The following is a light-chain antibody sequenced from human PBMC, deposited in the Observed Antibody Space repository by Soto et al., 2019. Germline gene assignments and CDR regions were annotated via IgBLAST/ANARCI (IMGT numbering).Light chain of an antibody. J-gene: IGKJ1*01. CDR1: QSLRSS. CDR2: DAS. Sequence: ETMMTQSPDTLSVSLGERVTLSCRASQSLRSSLAWYQQKPGQAPRLLIYDASTRATGIPARFSGSGSGTDFTLTISGLQSEDFAVYYCQQYNNWPQTFGQGTKVDIK. V-gene: IGKV3-15*01. CDR3: QQYNNWPQT.